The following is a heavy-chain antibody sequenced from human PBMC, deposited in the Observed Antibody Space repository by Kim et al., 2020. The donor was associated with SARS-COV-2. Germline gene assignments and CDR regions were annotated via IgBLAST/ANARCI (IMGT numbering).Heavy chain of an antibody. D-gene: IGHD4-17*01. Sequence: SETLSLTCTVGGSISSSRYYWAWIRQPPGKGLEWIGSIYYTGSAYYNAPLKSRVSISVDTAENQFSLMLSSVTAADTAVYYCARQSPDVGYGDCFDYWGQGTLVTVSS. V-gene: IGHV4-39*01. CDR3: ARQSPDVGYGDCFDY. J-gene: IGHJ4*02. CDR2: IYYTGSA. CDR1: GSISSSRYY.